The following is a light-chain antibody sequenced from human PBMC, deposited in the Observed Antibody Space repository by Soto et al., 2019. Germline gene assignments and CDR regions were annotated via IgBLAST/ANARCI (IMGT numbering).Light chain of an antibody. CDR1: SSNIGSNT. CDR2: SNN. J-gene: IGLJ1*01. V-gene: IGLV1-44*01. CDR3: AAWDDSLNGLV. Sequence: QSVLTQPPSASGTPGQRVTISCSGSSSNIGSNTVNWYQQLPGTAPKLLIYSNNQRPSGVPGRFSGSKSGTSASLAISGLQSEDEADYYCAAWDDSLNGLVFGTGTKVT.